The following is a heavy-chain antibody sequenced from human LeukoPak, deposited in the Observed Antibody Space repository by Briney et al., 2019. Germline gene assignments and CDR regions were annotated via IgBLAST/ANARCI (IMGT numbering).Heavy chain of an antibody. CDR2: MNPNSGNT. J-gene: IGHJ6*02. V-gene: IGHV1-8*01. CDR3: ARPPSSGGYFYYYGMDV. Sequence: GPVQVSCQASGYTFTTYDINWVRQATGQGLEWMGWMNPNSGNTGYAQDFQGRVTMTRNTSISTAYMELSSLRSEDTAVYYCARPPSSGGYFYYYGMDVWGQGTTVTVSS. D-gene: IGHD6-25*01. CDR1: GYTFTTYD.